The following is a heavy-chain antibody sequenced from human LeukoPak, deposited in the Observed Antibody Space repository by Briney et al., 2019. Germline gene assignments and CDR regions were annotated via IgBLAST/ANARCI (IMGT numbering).Heavy chain of an antibody. CDR3: ARVYYGSGSLHYYYYYMDV. CDR1: GFTVSSNY. CDR2: IYSGGST. Sequence: GGSLRLSCAASGFTVSSNYMSWVRQAPGKGLDWVSVIYSGGSTYYADSVKGRFTISRDNSKNTLYLQMNSLRADDTAVYYCARVYYGSGSLHYYYYYMDVWGKGTTVTISS. J-gene: IGHJ6*03. V-gene: IGHV3-53*01. D-gene: IGHD3-10*01.